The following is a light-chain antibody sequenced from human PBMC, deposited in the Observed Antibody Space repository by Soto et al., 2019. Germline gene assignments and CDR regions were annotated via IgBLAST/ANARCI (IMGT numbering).Light chain of an antibody. CDR3: SSYTSSSTLV. CDR2: EVS. Sequence: QSALTQPACVSGSPGQSITISCTGTSSDVGGYNYVSWYQQYPGRAPKVMIYEVSNRPSGVSNRFSGSKSGNTASLTISGLQAEDEADYYCSSYTSSSTLVFGGGTKLTVL. V-gene: IGLV2-14*01. CDR1: SSDVGGYNY. J-gene: IGLJ3*02.